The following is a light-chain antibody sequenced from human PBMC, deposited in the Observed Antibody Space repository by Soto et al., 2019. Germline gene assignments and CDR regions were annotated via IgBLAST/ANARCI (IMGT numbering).Light chain of an antibody. V-gene: IGKV3-11*01. Sequence: EIVLIQSPATLSLSPGERATLSCRASQSVSSNLAWYQQNPGQAPRLLIFDASKRATGIPARFSGSGSGTDFTLTISSLEPEDFAVYYCQQHSNWSLTFGGGTKVDIK. CDR2: DAS. CDR3: QQHSNWSLT. CDR1: QSVSSN. J-gene: IGKJ4*01.